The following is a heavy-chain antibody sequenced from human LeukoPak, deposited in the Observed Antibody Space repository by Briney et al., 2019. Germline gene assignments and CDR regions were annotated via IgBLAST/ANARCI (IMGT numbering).Heavy chain of an antibody. J-gene: IGHJ4*02. D-gene: IGHD6-13*01. Sequence: GGSLRLSCAASGFTFSSYSMNWVRQAPGKGLEWVSYISSSSSTIYYADSVKGRFTISRDNAKNSLYLQMNSLRAEDTAVYYCARAPVVVSSSRTGDYWGQGTLVTVSS. V-gene: IGHV3-48*01. CDR1: GFTFSSYS. CDR3: ARAPVVVSSSRTGDY. CDR2: ISSSSSTI.